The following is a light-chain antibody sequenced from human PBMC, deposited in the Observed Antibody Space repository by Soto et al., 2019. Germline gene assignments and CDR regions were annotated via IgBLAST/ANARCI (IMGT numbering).Light chain of an antibody. V-gene: IGLV2-14*03. Sequence: SALTQPASVSGSPGQSITISCTGTSTDVGGFNYVSWYQLHPGKAPKLMIYDVTNRPSGVSYRFSGSKSGNTASLTISGLQAEDEADYYCSSYTSSSTLVVFGGGTKVTVL. J-gene: IGLJ2*01. CDR3: SSYTSSSTLVV. CDR1: STDVGGFNY. CDR2: DVT.